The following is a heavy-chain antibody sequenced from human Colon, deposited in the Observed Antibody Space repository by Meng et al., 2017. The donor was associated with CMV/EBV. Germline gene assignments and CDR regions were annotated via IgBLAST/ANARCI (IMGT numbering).Heavy chain of an antibody. CDR3: AKANRMISGVAHAMDL. Sequence: GESLKISCAASGLAFNSNAMTWVRQAPGKGLEWVSAISGSSGSTYYADSVKGRFTISRDNSKNTVFLQMNSLRAEDTAVYYCAKANRMISGVAHAMDLWAKGPRSPSP. V-gene: IGHV3-23*01. CDR2: ISGSSGST. CDR1: GLAFNSNA. J-gene: IGHJ6*02. D-gene: IGHD3-3*01.